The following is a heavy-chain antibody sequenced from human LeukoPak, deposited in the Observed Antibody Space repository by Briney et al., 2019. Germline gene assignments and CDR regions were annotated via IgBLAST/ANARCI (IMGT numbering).Heavy chain of an antibody. CDR2: INPNSGGT. V-gene: IGHV1-2*02. J-gene: IGHJ4*02. Sequence: ASVKVSCKASGYTFTGYYMHWVRQAPGQGLEWVGWINPNSGGTNYAQKFQGRVTMTRDTSISTAYMELSRLRSDDTAVYYCARGPPNYYDSSGYYEYWGQGTLVTVSS. D-gene: IGHD3-22*01. CDR3: ARGPPNYYDSSGYYEY. CDR1: GYTFTGYY.